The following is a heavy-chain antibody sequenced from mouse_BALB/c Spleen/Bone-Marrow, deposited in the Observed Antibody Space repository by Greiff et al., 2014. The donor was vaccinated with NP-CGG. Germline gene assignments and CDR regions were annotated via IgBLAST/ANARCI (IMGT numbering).Heavy chain of an antibody. D-gene: IGHD2-14*01. V-gene: IGHV1S137*01. CDR3: ARSGYRYEDYYAMDY. CDR2: ISNYYGNT. CDR1: CYTFTDYS. J-gene: IGHJ4*01. Sequence: QVQLKESGPELVRPGGSVKISFQGSCYTFTDYSMHWGKQSHGKSLEWIGVISNYYGNTNYNQKFKGKATMTVDKSSSTAYIELARLTSEDSAVYYCARSGYRYEDYYAMDYWGQGTSVTVSS.